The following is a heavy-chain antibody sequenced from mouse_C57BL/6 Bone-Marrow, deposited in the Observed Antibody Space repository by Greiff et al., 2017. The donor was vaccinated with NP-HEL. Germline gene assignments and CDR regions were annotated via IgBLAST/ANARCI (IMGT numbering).Heavy chain of an antibody. CDR1: GFTFSSYA. D-gene: IGHD2-4*01. CDR3: TRDRGIYYDYLYAMDY. CDR2: ISSGGDYI. J-gene: IGHJ4*01. V-gene: IGHV5-9-1*02. Sequence: EVQRVESGEGLVKPGGSLKLSCAASGFTFSSYAMSWVRQTPEKRLEWVAYISSGGDYIYYADTVQGRFTISRGNARNSLYLQMSSLKSEDTAMYYCTRDRGIYYDYLYAMDYWGQGTSVTVSS.